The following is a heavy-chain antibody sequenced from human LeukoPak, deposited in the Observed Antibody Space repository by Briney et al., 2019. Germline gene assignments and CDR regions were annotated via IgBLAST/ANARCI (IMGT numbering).Heavy chain of an antibody. CDR3: TRDSLPQPFDY. Sequence: PGGSLRLSCAVSGFTFSSSWMHWVRQAPGKGLVWVSHIKTDGSTTAYADSVKGRFTISRDNAKNTLYLQMNSLRAEDTGVYYCTRDSLPQPFDYWGQGTLVTVSS. V-gene: IGHV3-74*01. CDR2: IKTDGSTT. CDR1: GFTFSSSW. J-gene: IGHJ4*02. D-gene: IGHD3-10*01.